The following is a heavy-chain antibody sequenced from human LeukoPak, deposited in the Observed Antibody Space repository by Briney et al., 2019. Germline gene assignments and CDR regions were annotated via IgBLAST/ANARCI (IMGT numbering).Heavy chain of an antibody. J-gene: IGHJ4*01. CDR1: GYTFTGYY. Sequence: KVSCKASGYTFTGYYMHWVRQAPGQGLEWMGWINPNSGGTNYAQKSQGWVTMTRDTSISTAYMELSRLRSDDTAVYYCARLKLYFDFSTGNHYYFDSWGQGTLVIVSS. V-gene: IGHV1-2*04. CDR3: ARLKLYFDFSTGNHYYFDS. CDR2: INPNSGGT. D-gene: IGHD3-3*01.